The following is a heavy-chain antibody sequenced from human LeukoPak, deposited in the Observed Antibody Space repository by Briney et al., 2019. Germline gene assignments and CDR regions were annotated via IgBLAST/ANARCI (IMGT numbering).Heavy chain of an antibody. J-gene: IGHJ6*03. CDR1: GFTFSTYP. Sequence: GGSLRLSCAASGFTFSTYPMHWVRQAPGKGLAWVAFISYDGNHKYYADSVKGRLTVSRDNSKNTLYLQMNSLRAEDTAVYYCAKDAYCSSTSCYGHYYYYYMDVWGKGTTVTISS. V-gene: IGHV3-30*04. CDR2: ISYDGNHK. D-gene: IGHD2-2*01. CDR3: AKDAYCSSTSCYGHYYYYYMDV.